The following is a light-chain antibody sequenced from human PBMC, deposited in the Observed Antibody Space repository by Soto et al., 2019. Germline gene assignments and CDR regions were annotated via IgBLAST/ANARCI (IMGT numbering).Light chain of an antibody. V-gene: IGKV3-15*01. CDR3: QQYNNWPLT. J-gene: IGKJ4*01. Sequence: EIVITQSPATLSVSRGERATLSCRASQSVSSNLAWYQQKPGQAPRLLIYGASTRATGIPARFSGSGSGTEFTLTISSLQSEDFAVYYCQQYNNWPLTVGGGTKVDIK. CDR2: GAS. CDR1: QSVSSN.